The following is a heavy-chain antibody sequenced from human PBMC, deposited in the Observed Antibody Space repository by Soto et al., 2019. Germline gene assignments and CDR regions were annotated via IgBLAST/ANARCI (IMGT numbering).Heavy chain of an antibody. Sequence: EVQLVESGGGLVQPGGSLRLSCAASGFTFSSYSMNWVRQAPGKGLEWVSYISSSSSTIYYADSVKGRFTISRDNAKNSLDLQMNSLRAEDTAVYYCARDPSRDFWSGYSYYYMDVWGKGTTVTVSS. CDR2: ISSSSSTI. J-gene: IGHJ6*03. CDR1: GFTFSSYS. D-gene: IGHD3-3*01. V-gene: IGHV3-48*01. CDR3: ARDPSRDFWSGYSYYYMDV.